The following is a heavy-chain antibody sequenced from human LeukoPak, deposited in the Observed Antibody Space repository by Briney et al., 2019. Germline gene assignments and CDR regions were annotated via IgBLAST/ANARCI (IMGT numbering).Heavy chain of an antibody. V-gene: IGHV3-23*01. CDR3: ASRTWTGAGYYAFDI. Sequence: GGSLRLSCAASGFTFTNYAVSWVRQAPGKGLEWVSAEGSRGGTYYADSVRGRFTISRDNSDNTLSLQMNSLRVEDTAVYFRASRTWTGAGYYAFDIWGQGTMVTVSS. J-gene: IGHJ3*02. CDR1: GFTFTNYA. CDR2: EGSRGGT. D-gene: IGHD3/OR15-3a*01.